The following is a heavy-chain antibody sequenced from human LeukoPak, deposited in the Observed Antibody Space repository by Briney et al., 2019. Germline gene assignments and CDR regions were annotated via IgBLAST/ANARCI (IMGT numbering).Heavy chain of an antibody. CDR3: ARDYKYAFDN. CDR1: GFTVSYNY. D-gene: IGHD5-24*01. V-gene: IGHV3-53*01. Sequence: GGSLRLSCAVSGFTVSYNYMSWVRLAPGKGLEWVATIYRGGITYYADSVKGRFTISRDNAENMLYLQMNSLRDEDTALYYCARDYKYAFDNWGQGTLVTVSS. CDR2: IYRGGIT. J-gene: IGHJ4*02.